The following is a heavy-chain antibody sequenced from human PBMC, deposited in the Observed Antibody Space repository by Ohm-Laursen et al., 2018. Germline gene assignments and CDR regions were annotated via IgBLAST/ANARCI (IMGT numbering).Heavy chain of an antibody. CDR3: ARGPNPPDP. J-gene: IGHJ5*02. Sequence: ASVKVSCKASGYTFTNYYMHWVRQATGQGLEWMGWMNPNSGNTGYTQKFQGRVTMTRNTSISTAYMELSSLRSEDTAVYYCARGPNPPDPWGQGTLVTVSS. CDR2: MNPNSGNT. V-gene: IGHV1-8*02. CDR1: GYTFTNYY.